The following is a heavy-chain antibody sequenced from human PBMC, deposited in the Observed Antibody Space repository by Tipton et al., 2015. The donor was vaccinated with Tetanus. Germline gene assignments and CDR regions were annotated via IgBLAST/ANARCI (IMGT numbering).Heavy chain of an antibody. CDR1: GGSINPYY. Sequence: TLSLTCSVSGGSINPYYWSWIRQPPGKGLEWIGNIYSSGSTYYNPSLKSRVTISVDTSRNQFSLRLKSVTPADTAMYYCARDHRLSASYAGWFDPWGQGTQVTVSS. CDR3: ARDHRLSASYAGWFDP. J-gene: IGHJ5*02. D-gene: IGHD2-8*01. V-gene: IGHV4-59*01. CDR2: IYSSGST.